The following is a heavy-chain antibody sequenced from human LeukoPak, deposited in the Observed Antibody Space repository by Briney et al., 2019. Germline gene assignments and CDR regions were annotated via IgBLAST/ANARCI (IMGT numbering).Heavy chain of an antibody. CDR2: IYYSGST. CDR1: GGSISSSSYY. CDR3: ARLDMIVVVTFDY. Sequence: SETVSLTCTVSGGSISSSSYYWGWIRQPPGKGLEWIGSIYYSGSTYYNPSLKSRVTISVDTSKNQFSLKLSSVTAADTAVYYCARLDMIVVVTFDYWGQGTLVTVSS. V-gene: IGHV4-39*01. D-gene: IGHD3-22*01. J-gene: IGHJ4*02.